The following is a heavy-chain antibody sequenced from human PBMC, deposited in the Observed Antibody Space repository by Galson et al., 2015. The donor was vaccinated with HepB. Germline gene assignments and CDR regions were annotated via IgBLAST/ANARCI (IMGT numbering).Heavy chain of an antibody. CDR3: ARNPASYDYYNMDV. D-gene: IGHD6-25*01. CDR1: RFSFISHS. J-gene: IGHJ6*02. V-gene: IGHV3-48*01. Sequence: SLRLSCAASRFSFISHSMNWVRQAPGKGLEWVSYISSGGTRYYADSVKGRFTISRDNGKKSMYLHMNSLRAEDTAVYFCARNPASYDYYNMDVWGQGTTVTVSS. CDR2: ISSGGTR.